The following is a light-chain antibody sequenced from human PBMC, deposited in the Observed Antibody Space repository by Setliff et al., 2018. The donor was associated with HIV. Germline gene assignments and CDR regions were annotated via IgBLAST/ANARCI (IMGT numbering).Light chain of an antibody. CDR1: SSDVGDYNY. CDR3: SSYTSSSLYV. CDR2: EVN. V-gene: IGLV2-14*01. Sequence: QSALAPPASVSGSPGQSITISCTGTSSDVGDYNYVSWYQQHPGKAPKLMIYEVNNRPSGVSNRFSGSKSGNTASLTISGLQAEEEADYYCSSYTSSSLYVFGTGTKVTVL. J-gene: IGLJ1*01.